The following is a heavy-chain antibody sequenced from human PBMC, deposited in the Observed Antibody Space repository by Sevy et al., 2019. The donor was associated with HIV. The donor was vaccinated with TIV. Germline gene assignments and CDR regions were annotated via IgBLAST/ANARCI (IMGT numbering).Heavy chain of an antibody. CDR1: GGSFSGYY. CDR2: INHSGST. V-gene: IGHV4-34*01. D-gene: IGHD3-3*01. Sequence: SETLSLTCAVYGGSFSGYYWSWIRQPPGKGLEWVGEINHSGSTNYNPSLKSRVTISVDTSKNQFSLKLSSVTAADTDVYYCARVVRFLEWLFTAGYYMDVWGKGTTVTVSS. CDR3: ARVVRFLEWLFTAGYYMDV. J-gene: IGHJ6*03.